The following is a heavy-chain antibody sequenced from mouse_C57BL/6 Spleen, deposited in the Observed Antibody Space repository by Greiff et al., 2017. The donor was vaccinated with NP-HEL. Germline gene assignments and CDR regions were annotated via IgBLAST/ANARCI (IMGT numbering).Heavy chain of an antibody. Sequence: VQLKESGPELVKPGASVKISCKASGYSFTDYNMNWVKQSNGKSLEWIGVINPNYGTTSYNQKFKGKATLTVDQSSSTTYMQLNSLTSEDSAVYYGARHYYGSSPWYYFDYGGQGTTLTVSS. CDR1: GYSFTDYN. D-gene: IGHD1-1*01. CDR2: INPNYGTT. J-gene: IGHJ2*01. CDR3: ARHYYGSSPWYYFDY. V-gene: IGHV1-39*01.